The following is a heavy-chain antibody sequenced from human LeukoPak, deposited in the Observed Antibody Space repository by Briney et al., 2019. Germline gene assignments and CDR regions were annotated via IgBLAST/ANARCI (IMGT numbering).Heavy chain of an antibody. D-gene: IGHD2-2*02. Sequence: PGGSLRLSCAASGFTFSDYYMSWIRQAPGKGLEWVSYISSSGSTIYYADSVEGRFTISRDNAKNSLYLQMNSLRAEDTAVYYCARDSPPDCSSTSCYSGYYYGMDVWGQGTTVTVSS. V-gene: IGHV3-11*01. CDR3: ARDSPPDCSSTSCYSGYYYGMDV. CDR1: GFTFSDYY. J-gene: IGHJ6*02. CDR2: ISSSGSTI.